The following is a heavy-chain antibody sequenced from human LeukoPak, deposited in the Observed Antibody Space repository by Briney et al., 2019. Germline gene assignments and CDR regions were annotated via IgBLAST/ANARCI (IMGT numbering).Heavy chain of an antibody. CDR3: AAGGIAAAAEGFDP. Sequence: SVKVSCKASGFTFTSSAVQWVRQARGQRLEWIGWIVVGSGNTNYAQKFQERVTITRDMSTSTAYMELSSLRSEDTAVYYCAAGGIAAAAEGFDPWGQGTLVTVSS. CDR1: GFTFTSSA. V-gene: IGHV1-58*01. CDR2: IVVGSGNT. J-gene: IGHJ5*02. D-gene: IGHD6-13*01.